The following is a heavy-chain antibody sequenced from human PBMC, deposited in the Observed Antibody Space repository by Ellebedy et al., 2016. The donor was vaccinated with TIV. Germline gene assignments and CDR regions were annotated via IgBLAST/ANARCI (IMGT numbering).Heavy chain of an antibody. CDR2: ISGYNGHA. CDR3: ARDVRADPAILTFGVRLFYGMDV. V-gene: IGHV1-18*04. J-gene: IGHJ6*02. CDR1: GYTFTNYG. Sequence: AASVKVSCKASGYTFTNYGINWVRQAPGQGPEWMAWISGYNGHAIYAQTLQGRVTTTIDTPTTTAYMELRSLTSDDTAVYYCARDVRADPAILTFGVRLFYGMDVWGQGTTVTVSS. D-gene: IGHD3-16*01.